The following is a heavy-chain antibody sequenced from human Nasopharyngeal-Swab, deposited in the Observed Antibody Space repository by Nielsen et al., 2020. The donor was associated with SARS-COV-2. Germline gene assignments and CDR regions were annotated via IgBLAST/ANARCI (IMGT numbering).Heavy chain of an antibody. CDR1: GFSFNNYG. Sequence: GGSLRLSCTASGFSFNNYGMHWVRQAPGKGLEGVAVISYEGSKKFYAESVEGRFTISRDYSKSTLYLQMDSLRTEDTAMYYCAKANVLFWFGQFKNDGFDIWGQGTMVTVSS. CDR3: AKANVLFWFGQFKNDGFDI. D-gene: IGHD3-10*01. CDR2: ISYEGSKK. J-gene: IGHJ3*02. V-gene: IGHV3-30*18.